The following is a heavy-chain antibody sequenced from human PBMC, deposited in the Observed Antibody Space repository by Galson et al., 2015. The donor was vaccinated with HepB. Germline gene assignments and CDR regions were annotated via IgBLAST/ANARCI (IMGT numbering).Heavy chain of an antibody. V-gene: IGHV3-30*02. J-gene: IGHJ4*02. D-gene: IGHD6-13*01. CDR3: AKALAATITNPMTN. Sequence: SLRLSCAASGFTFTSYGMHWVRQAPGKGLEWVSFIRFDGTNKYYLDSVKGRSTISRDDSKNTLYLQMNSLRTEDTAVYYCAKALAATITNPMTNWGQGTVVTVSS. CDR1: GFTFTSYG. CDR2: IRFDGTNK.